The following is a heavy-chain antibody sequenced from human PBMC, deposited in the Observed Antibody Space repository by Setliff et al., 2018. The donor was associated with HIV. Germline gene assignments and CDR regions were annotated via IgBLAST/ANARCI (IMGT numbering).Heavy chain of an antibody. J-gene: IGHJ6*03. CDR3: ARATFGSTSSGINYYMDV. CDR2: IYHNGTT. Sequence: ETLSLTCTVSGGSISIGGYYWGWIRQHPGKGLEWIGYIYHNGTTNSNPSLKSRVTISVTTSKNQFSLKLSSVTAADTALYFCARATFGSTSSGINYYMDVWGKGTTVTVSS. CDR1: GGSISIGGYY. V-gene: IGHV4-61*08. D-gene: IGHD3-10*01.